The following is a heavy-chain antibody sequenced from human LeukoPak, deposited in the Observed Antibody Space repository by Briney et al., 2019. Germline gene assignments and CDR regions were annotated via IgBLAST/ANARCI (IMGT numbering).Heavy chain of an antibody. CDR3: ARDLPYSSPSNWFDP. V-gene: IGHV1-18*01. J-gene: IGHJ5*02. Sequence: ASVKVSCKASGYTFSSHSINWVRQAPGQGLEWMGWISPYNGNTNYAPKLQGRVTVTTDTSTSTAYMELRSLRSDDTAVYYCARDLPYSSPSNWFDPWGQGTLVTVSS. CDR1: GYTFSSHS. D-gene: IGHD6-13*01. CDR2: ISPYNGNT.